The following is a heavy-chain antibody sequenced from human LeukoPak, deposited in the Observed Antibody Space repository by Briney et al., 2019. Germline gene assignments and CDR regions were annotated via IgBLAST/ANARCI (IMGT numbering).Heavy chain of an antibody. CDR2: FTRNDETT. V-gene: IGHV3-23*01. CDR3: AKGGRRIYYGSGSYHFDY. CDR1: GFTFSSYG. Sequence: GGSLRLSCAASGFTFSSYGMHWVRQAPGKGLEWVSGFTRNDETTSYSDSVKGRFTISRDNYKDTLYLQMNSLTAEDTAVYYCAKGGRRIYYGSGSYHFDYWGQGTLVTVSS. D-gene: IGHD3-10*01. J-gene: IGHJ4*02.